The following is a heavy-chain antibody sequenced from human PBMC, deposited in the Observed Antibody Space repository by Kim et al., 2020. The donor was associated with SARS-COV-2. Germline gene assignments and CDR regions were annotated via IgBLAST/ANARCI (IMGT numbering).Heavy chain of an antibody. CDR3: ARSSSGYYGGFDY. V-gene: IGHV3-30-3*01. D-gene: IGHD3-22*01. CDR2: ISYDGSNK. Sequence: GGSLRLSCAASGFTFSSYAMHWVRQAPGKGLEWVAVISYDGSNKYYADSVKGRFTISRDNSKNTLYLQMNSLRAEDTAVYYCARSSSGYYGGFDYWGQGTLVTVSS. CDR1: GFTFSSYA. J-gene: IGHJ4*02.